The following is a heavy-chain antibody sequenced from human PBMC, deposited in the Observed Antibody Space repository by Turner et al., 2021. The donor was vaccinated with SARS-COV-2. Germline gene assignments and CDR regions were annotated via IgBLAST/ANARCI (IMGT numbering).Heavy chain of an antibody. D-gene: IGHD2-15*01. CDR2: MYDSGST. CDR3: ARRSSRLGNWYFDL. Sequence: QLQLQESGPGLVKPSETLSLTCTVSGGSLSSSSYYWGGIRQPPGKGLEWIGSMYDSGSTYYNPSLKSRVTISVDTSKHQFSLKLSSVTAADTAVYYCARRSSRLGNWYFDLWGRGTLVTVSS. J-gene: IGHJ2*01. V-gene: IGHV4-39*01. CDR1: GGSLSSSSYY.